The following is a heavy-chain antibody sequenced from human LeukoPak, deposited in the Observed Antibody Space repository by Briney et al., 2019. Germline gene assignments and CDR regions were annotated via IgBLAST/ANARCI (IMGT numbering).Heavy chain of an antibody. V-gene: IGHV3-7*01. CDR1: GFTFSSYW. D-gene: IGHD5-24*01. CDR3: ATGDWRWLQFGYYFDY. CDR2: IKQDGSEK. J-gene: IGHJ4*02. Sequence: PGGSLRLSCAASGFTFSSYWMSWVRQAPGKGLEWVANIKQDGSEKYYVDSVKGRFTISRDNAKNSLYLQMNSLRAEDTAVYYCATGDWRWLQFGYYFDYSGQGTLVTVSS.